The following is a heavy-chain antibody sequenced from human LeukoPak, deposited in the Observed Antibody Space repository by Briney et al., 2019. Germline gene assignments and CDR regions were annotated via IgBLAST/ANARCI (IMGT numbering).Heavy chain of an antibody. CDR2: ISSSSSYI. Sequence: PGGSLRLSCAASGFTFSSYSMNWVRQAPGKGLEWVSSISSSSSYIYYADSVKGRFTISRDNAKNSLYLQMNSLRAEDTAVYYCARATNSRYGGNSFDYWGQGTLVTVSS. D-gene: IGHD4-23*01. V-gene: IGHV3-21*01. CDR3: ARATNSRYGGNSFDY. CDR1: GFTFSSYS. J-gene: IGHJ4*02.